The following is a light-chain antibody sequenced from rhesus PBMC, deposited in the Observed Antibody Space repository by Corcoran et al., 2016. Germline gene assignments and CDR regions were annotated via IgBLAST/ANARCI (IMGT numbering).Light chain of an antibody. J-gene: IGKJ2*01. CDR1: QSLLHSDGYTY. V-gene: IGKV2-78*01. CDR2: LGS. CDR3: MQGTQLPYS. Sequence: DIVMPQTPLSLPVTPGEPASISCRSSQSLLHSDGYTYLDWYLQKPGLSPQLLIYLGSQLASGVTVRFSGSGSGTDFTLKISRVEAEDVGVYYCMQGTQLPYSFGQGTKVEIK.